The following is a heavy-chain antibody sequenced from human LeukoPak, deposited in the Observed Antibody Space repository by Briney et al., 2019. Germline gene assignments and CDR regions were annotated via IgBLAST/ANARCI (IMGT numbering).Heavy chain of an antibody. Sequence: SETLSLTCAVYGEPFSHYYWNWIRQSPGKGLEWIGEIDEIGRTNYNPSLKSRVTILVDKTKNQFSLKLSPVIAADTAVYYCARPIFCSSTRCTGAMDVWGQGTTVIVSS. J-gene: IGHJ6*01. D-gene: IGHD2-2*01. CDR2: IDEIGRT. V-gene: IGHV4-34*01. CDR1: GEPFSHYY. CDR3: ARPIFCSSTRCTGAMDV.